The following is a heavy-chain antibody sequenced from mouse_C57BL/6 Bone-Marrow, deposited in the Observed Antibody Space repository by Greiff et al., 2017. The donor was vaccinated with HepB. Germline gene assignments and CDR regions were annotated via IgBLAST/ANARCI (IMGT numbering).Heavy chain of an antibody. Sequence: VQLQQSGAELVRPGTSVKMSCKASGYTFTNYWIGWAKQRPGHGLEWIGDIYPGGGYTNYNEKFKGKATLTADKSSSTAYMQFSSLTSEDSAIYYCARSKGYGSFYWYFDVWGTGTTVTVSS. J-gene: IGHJ1*03. CDR2: IYPGGGYT. V-gene: IGHV1-63*01. CDR1: GYTFTNYW. D-gene: IGHD2-2*01. CDR3: ARSKGYGSFYWYFDV.